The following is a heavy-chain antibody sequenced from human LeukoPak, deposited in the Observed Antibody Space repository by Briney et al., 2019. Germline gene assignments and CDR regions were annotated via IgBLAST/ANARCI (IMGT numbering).Heavy chain of an antibody. CDR2: ISSSSSYI. J-gene: IGHJ5*02. CDR3: ARVVVVAATRWFDP. D-gene: IGHD2-15*01. CDR1: GFTFSSYS. V-gene: IGHV3-21*01. Sequence: PGGSLRLSCAASGFTFSSYSMNWVHQAPGKGLEWVSSISSSSSYIYYADSVKGRFTISRDNAKNSLYLQMNSLRAEDTAVYYCARVVVVAATRWFDPWGQGTLVTVSS.